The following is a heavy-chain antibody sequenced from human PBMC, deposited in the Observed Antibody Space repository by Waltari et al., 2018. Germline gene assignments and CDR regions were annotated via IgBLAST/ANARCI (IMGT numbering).Heavy chain of an antibody. V-gene: IGHV4-30-4*01. CDR1: GGSISRPYY. CDR3: ARGGGGYDKYYFDL. Sequence: QVPLQESGPGPVKPSQTLTLPCNVSGGSISRPYYWSWIRQSPGKGLEWLADVYQSGSTLYNPTLNNRVTMSVDRSKNQFSLRLTSLTAADTAVYFCARGGGGYDKYYFDLWGQGTLVTVSS. J-gene: IGHJ4*02. CDR2: VYQSGST. D-gene: IGHD5-12*01.